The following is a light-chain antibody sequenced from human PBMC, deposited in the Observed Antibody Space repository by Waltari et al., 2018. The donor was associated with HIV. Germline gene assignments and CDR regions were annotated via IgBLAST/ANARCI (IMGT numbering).Light chain of an antibody. CDR2: ANN. V-gene: IGLV1-44*01. CDR1: SSNIGRTD. CDR3: ATWDDSLNGPL. J-gene: IGLJ2*01. Sequence: QSVLTQPHSASWTPGQRVTISSSAISSNIGRTDVSWYQQFPETAPKVLMSANNQRPSGVPDRFSASKSGTSASLAISGLHSEDEADYYCATWDDSLNGPLFGGGTKLTVL.